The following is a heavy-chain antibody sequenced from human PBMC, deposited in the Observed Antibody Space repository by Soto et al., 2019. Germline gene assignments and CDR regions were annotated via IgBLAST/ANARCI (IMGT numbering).Heavy chain of an antibody. CDR2: ISAYNGNT. Sequence: GASVKVSCKASGYTFTSYGISWVRQAPGQGLEWMGWISAYNGNTNYAQKLQGRVTMTTDTSTSTAYMELNSLRAEDTAVYYCARPATVTRSDAFDIWGQGTMVTVSS. V-gene: IGHV1-18*01. CDR1: GYTFTSYG. D-gene: IGHD4-17*01. CDR3: ARPATVTRSDAFDI. J-gene: IGHJ3*02.